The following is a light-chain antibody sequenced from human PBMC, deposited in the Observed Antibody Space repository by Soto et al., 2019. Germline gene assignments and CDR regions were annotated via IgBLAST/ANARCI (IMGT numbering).Light chain of an antibody. J-gene: IGKJ4*01. Sequence: AIQMTQSPSSLSASVGDRVTISCRASDDFRDDLGWYQQKPGKAPTLLIYAASILQSGVPSRFSGSGSGTDFTLTISSLQPEDFATYFCLQDYNYPPSFGGGTKVEI. CDR2: AAS. CDR3: LQDYNYPPS. CDR1: DDFRDD. V-gene: IGKV1-6*02.